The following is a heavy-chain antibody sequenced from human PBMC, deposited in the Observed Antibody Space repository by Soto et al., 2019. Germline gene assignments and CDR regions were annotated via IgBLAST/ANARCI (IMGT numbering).Heavy chain of an antibody. V-gene: IGHV6-1*01. Sequence: SQTLSLTCXISGDSVSSNSAAWNWIRQSPSRGLEWLGRTYYRSKWYNDYAVSVKSRITINPDTSKNQFSLQLNPVTPEDTAVYYCARGYCSSTSCQGWFDPWGQGTLVTVSS. J-gene: IGHJ5*02. CDR1: GDSVSSNSAA. CDR3: ARGYCSSTSCQGWFDP. D-gene: IGHD2-2*01. CDR2: TYYRSKWYN.